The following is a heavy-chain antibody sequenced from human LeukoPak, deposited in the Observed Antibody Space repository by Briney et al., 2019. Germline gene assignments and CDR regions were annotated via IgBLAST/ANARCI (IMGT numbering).Heavy chain of an antibody. CDR3: ARQTAMGRSGDY. CDR1: GYSFTSYW. Sequence: GESLKISCKASGYSFTSYWIGWVRQMPGKGLEWMGICDPSDSDTRYTPSFQGQVTISADKSLSTAYLQWNSLKASDSAMYYCARQTAMGRSGDYWGQGTLVTVSS. D-gene: IGHD5-18*01. J-gene: IGHJ4*02. CDR2: CDPSDSDT. V-gene: IGHV5-51*01.